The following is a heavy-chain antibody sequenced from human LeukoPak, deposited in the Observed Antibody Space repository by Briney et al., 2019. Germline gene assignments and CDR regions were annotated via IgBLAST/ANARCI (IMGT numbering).Heavy chain of an antibody. CDR2: IISTGSTT. CDR3: ATGFWGYCSRNSCPLDN. Sequence: GGSLRLSCAASGFTFSSYSMNWVRQAPGKGLEWISYIISTGSTTYYADSVKGRFTISRDNANSSLSLQMSSLRAEDTAVYYCATGFWGYCSRNSCPLDNWGQGTLVTVAS. CDR1: GFTFSSYS. J-gene: IGHJ4*02. V-gene: IGHV3-48*01. D-gene: IGHD2-2*01.